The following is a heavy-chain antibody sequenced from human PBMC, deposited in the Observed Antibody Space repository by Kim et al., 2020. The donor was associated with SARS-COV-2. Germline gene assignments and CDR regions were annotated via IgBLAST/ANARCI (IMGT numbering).Heavy chain of an antibody. CDR3: ARSSSGAVAGTSLY. CDR1: GYTFTSYG. V-gene: IGHV1-18*01. Sequence: ASVKVSCKASGYTFTSYGISWVRQAPGQGLEWMGWISAYNGNTNYAQKLQGRVTMTTDTSTSTAYMELRSLRSDDTAVYYCARSSSGAVAGTSLYWGQGTLVTVSS. CDR2: ISAYNGNT. D-gene: IGHD6-19*01. J-gene: IGHJ4*02.